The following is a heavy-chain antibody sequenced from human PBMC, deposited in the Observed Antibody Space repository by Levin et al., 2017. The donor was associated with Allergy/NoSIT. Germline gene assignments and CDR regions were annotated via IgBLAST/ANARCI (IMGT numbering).Heavy chain of an antibody. J-gene: IGHJ6*02. Sequence: GSLRLSCTVSGGSISDDSYYWAWVRQPPGKGLEWVGSIYYDGSAYYNPSLKTRLTISVDTSKNQFPLRVNSVTAADTAVYYCAGEPNSPYYYHYGLDVWGPGTTVTVSS. CDR3: AGEPNSPYYYHYGLDV. V-gene: IGHV4-39*06. D-gene: IGHD2/OR15-2a*01. CDR1: GGSISDDSYY. CDR2: IYYDGSA.